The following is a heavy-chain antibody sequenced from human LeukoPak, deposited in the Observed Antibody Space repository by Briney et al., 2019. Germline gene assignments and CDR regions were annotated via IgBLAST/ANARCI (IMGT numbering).Heavy chain of an antibody. V-gene: IGHV3-66*01. CDR2: IYSGGST. D-gene: IGHD3-9*01. CDR3: ARDNDWAFHY. J-gene: IGHJ4*02. Sequence: GGSLRLSCAASGFTVSSNYMSWVRQAPGKGLEWVSVIYSGGSTYYADSVKGRFTISRDNAKNSLYLQMNSLRDEDTAVYYCARDNDWAFHYWGQGTLVTVSS. CDR1: GFTVSSNY.